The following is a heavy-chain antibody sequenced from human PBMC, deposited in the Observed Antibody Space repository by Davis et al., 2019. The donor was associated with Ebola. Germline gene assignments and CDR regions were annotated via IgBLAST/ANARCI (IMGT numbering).Heavy chain of an antibody. CDR3: ARDLPGYCSSTSCYRFDP. CDR1: GYTFTGYY. J-gene: IGHJ5*02. Sequence: ASVKVSCKASGYTFTGYYMHWVRQAPGQGLEWMGWINPNSGGTNYAQKFQGRVTMTRDTSISTAYMELSRLRSDDTAVYYCARDLPGYCSSTSCYRFDPWGQGTLVTVSS. D-gene: IGHD2-2*02. CDR2: INPNSGGT. V-gene: IGHV1-2*02.